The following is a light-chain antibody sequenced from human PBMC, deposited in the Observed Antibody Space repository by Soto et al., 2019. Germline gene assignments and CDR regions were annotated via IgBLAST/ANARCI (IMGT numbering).Light chain of an antibody. CDR2: GAS. J-gene: IGKJ4*02. Sequence: RASQSISDTLAWYQQKPGQAPRLLIHGASTRATGFPARFSGSGYKTAYTLALRSRHSCYFAVQICQPYNNSAWTVSGGTKVDIK. V-gene: IGKV3-15*01. CDR1: QSISDT. CDR3: QPYNNSAWT.